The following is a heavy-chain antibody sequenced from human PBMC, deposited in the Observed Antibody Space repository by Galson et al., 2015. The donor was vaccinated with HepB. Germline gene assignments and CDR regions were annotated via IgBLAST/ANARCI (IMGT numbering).Heavy chain of an antibody. Sequence: SVKVSCKASTNIFSNFGISWVRQAPGQGLEWMGWISGYNGNTNYARNLQGRVTMTTDTSTSTTHLELRSLTSDDTAVYYCARARYSDSAPEYWGQGTLVTVSS. V-gene: IGHV1-18*01. D-gene: IGHD3-16*02. CDR1: TNIFSNFG. CDR3: ARARYSDSAPEY. J-gene: IGHJ4*01. CDR2: ISGYNGNT.